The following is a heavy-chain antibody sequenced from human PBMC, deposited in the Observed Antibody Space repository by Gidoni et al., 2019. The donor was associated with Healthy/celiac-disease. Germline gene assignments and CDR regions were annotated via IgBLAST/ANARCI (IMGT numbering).Heavy chain of an antibody. J-gene: IGHJ4*02. Sequence: EVQLVESGGGLVQPGGSLRLSCAASGFTFSSYAIRWVRQAPGKGLGWVSAISGSGGSTYYADAVKGRFTISRDNSKNTLYLQMNSLRAEDTAVYYCAKDQKPMKFDYWGQGTLVTVSS. CDR1: GFTFSSYA. CDR3: AKDQKPMKFDY. CDR2: ISGSGGST. V-gene: IGHV3-23*04.